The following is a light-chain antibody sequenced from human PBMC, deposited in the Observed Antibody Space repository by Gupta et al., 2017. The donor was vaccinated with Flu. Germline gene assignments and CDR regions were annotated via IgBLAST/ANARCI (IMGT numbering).Light chain of an antibody. J-gene: IGKJ1*01. CDR3: QQNDNTPWT. CDR2: ATS. Sequence: IHLTQSPSSVSASTGDRITITCRASQGISTHLAWYQQNPGKAPKLLLYATSTVQSGVPSRFSGSGSGTNFTLTINSLQPEDFATYYCQQNDNTPWTFGQGTKVEIK. V-gene: IGKV1-8*01. CDR1: QGISTH.